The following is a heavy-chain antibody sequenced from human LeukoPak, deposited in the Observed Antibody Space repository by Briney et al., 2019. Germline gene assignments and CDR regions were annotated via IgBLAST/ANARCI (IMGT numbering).Heavy chain of an antibody. CDR2: INPNRGGT. V-gene: IGHV1-2*02. Sequence: ASVQVSCKASGYTFTGYYMHWLRQAPGKGLEWMGWINPNRGGTNYAQKFQGRVTMTRDTSISTAYMELSRLRSDDTAVYYCASPNSGSYFSAFDIWGQGTMVTVSS. J-gene: IGHJ3*02. CDR1: GYTFTGYY. CDR3: ASPNSGSYFSAFDI. D-gene: IGHD1-26*01.